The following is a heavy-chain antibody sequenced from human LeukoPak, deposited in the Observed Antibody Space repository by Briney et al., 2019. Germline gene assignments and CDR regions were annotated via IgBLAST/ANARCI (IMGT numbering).Heavy chain of an antibody. CDR3: ARAPGYCSGGSCYRYFDY. D-gene: IGHD2-15*01. J-gene: IGHJ4*02. Sequence: PSETLSLTCTVSGGSISSSSYYWGWIRQPPGTGLEWIVSIYYSGSTYYNPSLKSRVTISIDTSKNQFALKLSSVTAADTAVYYCARAPGYCSGGSCYRYFDYWGQGTLVTVSS. V-gene: IGHV4-39*06. CDR2: IYYSGST. CDR1: GGSISSSSYY.